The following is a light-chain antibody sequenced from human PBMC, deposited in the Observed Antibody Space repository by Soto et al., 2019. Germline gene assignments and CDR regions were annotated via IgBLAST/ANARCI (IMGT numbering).Light chain of an antibody. J-gene: IGLJ1*01. CDR2: DVS. CDR1: SSDLGDYNY. V-gene: IGLV2-14*03. CDR3: TSYTTTGTYV. Sequence: QSALTQPASVSGSPGQSITISCTGASSDLGDYNYVSSYQQHPGKAPKLMIYDVSSRPSGVSDRFSGSKSGNTASLTISGLQAEDEADYYCTSYTTTGTYVFATGTKLTVL.